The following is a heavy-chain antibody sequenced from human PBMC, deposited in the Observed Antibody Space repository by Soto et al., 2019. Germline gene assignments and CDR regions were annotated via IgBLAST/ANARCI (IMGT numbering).Heavy chain of an antibody. CDR1: GGSFSGYY. J-gene: IGHJ4*02. CDR2: INHSGST. Sequence: SETLSLTCAVYGGSFSGYYWSWIRQPPGKGLEWIGEINHSGSTNYNPSLKSRVTISVDTSKNQFSLKLSSVTAADTAVYYCARVKATMIVVVITEYYFDYWGQGTLVTVS. V-gene: IGHV4-34*01. D-gene: IGHD3-22*01. CDR3: ARVKATMIVVVITEYYFDY.